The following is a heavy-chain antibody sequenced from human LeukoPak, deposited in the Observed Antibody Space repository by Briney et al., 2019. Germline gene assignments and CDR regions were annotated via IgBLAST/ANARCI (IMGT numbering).Heavy chain of an antibody. CDR3: ARDQLASSGWYTKVAFDI. CDR1: GDTFSSYA. D-gene: IGHD6-19*01. CDR2: IIPIFGTA. J-gene: IGHJ3*02. Sequence: SVKVSCKASGDTFSSYAISWVRQAPGQGLEWMGGIIPIFGTANYAQKFQGRVTITADESTSTAYMELSSLRSEDTAVYYCARDQLASSGWYTKVAFDIWGQGTMVTVSS. V-gene: IGHV1-69*13.